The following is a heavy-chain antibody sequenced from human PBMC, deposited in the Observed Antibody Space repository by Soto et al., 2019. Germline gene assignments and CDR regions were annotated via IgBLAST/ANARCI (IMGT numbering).Heavy chain of an antibody. Sequence: PWGSLRLSCAASGFTVSSYAMSWVRQAPGKGLEWVSATSGSGGSTYYADSVKGRFTISRENSKNTLYLKMNSLRAEDTAVYYCAKDQEEGAAGPVFDYWGQGTLVTVSS. V-gene: IGHV3-23*01. J-gene: IGHJ4*02. CDR1: GFTVSSYA. CDR2: TSGSGGST. D-gene: IGHD6-13*01. CDR3: AKDQEEGAAGPVFDY.